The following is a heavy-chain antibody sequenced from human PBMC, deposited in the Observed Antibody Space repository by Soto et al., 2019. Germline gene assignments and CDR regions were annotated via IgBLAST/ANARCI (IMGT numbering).Heavy chain of an antibody. J-gene: IGHJ4*02. D-gene: IGHD2-15*01. CDR3: ARARCSGGSCYNDH. CDR2: IYYSGST. V-gene: IGHV4-31*01. Sequence: QVQLQESGPGLVKPSQTLSLTCTVSGGSISSGGYYWSWIRQHPGKALEWIGYIYYSGSTYYNQSLKSLVTISVDTSKNQFSLKLSSVTAADTAVYYCARARCSGGSCYNDHWGQGTLVTVSS. CDR1: GGSISSGGYY.